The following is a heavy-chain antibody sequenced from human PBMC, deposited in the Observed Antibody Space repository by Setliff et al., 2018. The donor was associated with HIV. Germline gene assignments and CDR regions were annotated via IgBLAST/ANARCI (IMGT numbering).Heavy chain of an antibody. CDR1: GGNFRSYG. Sequence: ASVKVSCKASGGNFRSYGISWVRQAPGQGLEWMGGIIPMSGVPKYAQKFQGGVTITADKSTSTAYMELSSLRSEDTAVYYCARNPEMAALNYFYYYMDVWGKGTTVTVSS. CDR2: IIPMSGVP. CDR3: ARNPEMAALNYFYYYMDV. V-gene: IGHV1-69*10. J-gene: IGHJ6*03. D-gene: IGHD6-19*01.